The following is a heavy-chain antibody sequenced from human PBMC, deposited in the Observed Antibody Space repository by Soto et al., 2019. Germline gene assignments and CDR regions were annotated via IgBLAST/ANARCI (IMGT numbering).Heavy chain of an antibody. CDR3: ARDLRFWSGHSDY. V-gene: IGHV3-48*02. CDR1: GFSFSDYN. J-gene: IGHJ4*02. CDR2: ISSSSDTI. Sequence: GGSLRLSCVGSGFSFSDYNMNWVRQAAGKGLEWISYISSSSDTIYYADSVKGRFTISRDNAKNSLYLQMNSLRDEDTAVYYCARDLRFWSGHSDYWGQGTLVTVSS. D-gene: IGHD3-3*01.